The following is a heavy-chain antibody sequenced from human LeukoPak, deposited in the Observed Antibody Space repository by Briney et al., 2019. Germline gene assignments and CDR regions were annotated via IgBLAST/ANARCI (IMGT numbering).Heavy chain of an antibody. D-gene: IGHD6-6*01. CDR3: ATTPYSSSSPFDY. Sequence: GGSLRLSCAASGFTFSSYWMSWVRQAPGKGLEWVANLKQDGSEKYYVDSVKGRFTIPRDNAKNSLYLQMNSLRAEDTAVYYCATTPYSSSSPFDYWGQGTLVTVSS. V-gene: IGHV3-7*01. J-gene: IGHJ4*02. CDR1: GFTFSSYW. CDR2: LKQDGSEK.